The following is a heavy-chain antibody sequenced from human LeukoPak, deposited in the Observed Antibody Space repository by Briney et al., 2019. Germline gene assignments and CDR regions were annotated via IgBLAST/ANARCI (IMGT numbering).Heavy chain of an antibody. CDR1: GGSISIYY. J-gene: IGHJ3*02. Sequence: SETLSLTCTVSGGSISIYYWNWIRQPAGKGLEWIGRIYTSGSTNYNPSLKSRVTMSVDTSKSQFSLKLNSVTAADTAVYYCARDLTDNSSGWTLDAFDIWGQGTMVTVSS. V-gene: IGHV4-4*07. D-gene: IGHD6-19*01. CDR3: ARDLTDNSSGWTLDAFDI. CDR2: IYTSGST.